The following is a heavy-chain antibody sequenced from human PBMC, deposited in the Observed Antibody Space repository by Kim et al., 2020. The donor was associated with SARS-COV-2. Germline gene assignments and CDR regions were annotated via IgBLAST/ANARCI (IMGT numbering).Heavy chain of an antibody. D-gene: IGHD3-9*01. V-gene: IGHV4-39*01. Sequence: SETLSLTCTVSGGSISSSSYYWGWIRQPPGKGLEWIGSIYYSGSTYYNPSLKSRVTISVDTSKNQFSLKLSSVTAADTAVYYCASSRRDYDILTGYYFGRNWFDPWGQGTLVTVSS. J-gene: IGHJ5*02. CDR2: IYYSGST. CDR1: GGSISSSSYY. CDR3: ASSRRDYDILTGYYFGRNWFDP.